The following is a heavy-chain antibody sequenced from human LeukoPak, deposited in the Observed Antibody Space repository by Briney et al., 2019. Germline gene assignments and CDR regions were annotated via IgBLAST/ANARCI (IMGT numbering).Heavy chain of an antibody. CDR1: GYTFTSYD. D-gene: IGHD3-22*01. CDR2: MNPNSGNT. Sequence: GASVKVSCKASGYTFTSYDINWVRQATGQGLEWMVWMNPNSGNTGYAQKFQGRVTMTRNTSISTAYMELSSLRSEDTAVYYCARGRYDSSGYYYFLLWGQGTLVTVSS. V-gene: IGHV1-8*01. CDR3: ARGRYDSSGYYYFLL. J-gene: IGHJ4*02.